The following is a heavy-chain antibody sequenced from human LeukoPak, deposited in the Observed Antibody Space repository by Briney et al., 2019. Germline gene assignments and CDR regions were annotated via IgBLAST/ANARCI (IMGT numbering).Heavy chain of an antibody. CDR2: ISYSNSPI. J-gene: IGHJ4*02. Sequence: PGGSLRLSCVASGFTFSSHGMNWVRQAPGKGLEWVSYISYSNSPIYYADSVQGRFTISRDNAKNSLYLQMNSLRAEDTAVYYCAKVLSPTMAGDYWGQGTLVTVSS. CDR3: AKVLSPTMAGDY. CDR1: GFTFSSHG. V-gene: IGHV3-48*01. D-gene: IGHD3-10*01.